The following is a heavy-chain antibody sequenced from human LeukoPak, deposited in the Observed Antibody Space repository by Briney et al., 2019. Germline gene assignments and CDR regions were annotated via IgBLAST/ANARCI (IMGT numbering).Heavy chain of an antibody. J-gene: IGHJ3*02. CDR2: IYYSGST. Sequence: SETLSLTGTVSGGSISSSSFYWGWIRQPPGKGLEWIGSIYYSGSTYYDPSLKSRVTISVDTSKNQFSLKLSSVTAADTAVYYCARDPRSEPYSSSWYKGAFDIWGQGTMVAVSS. D-gene: IGHD6-13*01. V-gene: IGHV4-39*07. CDR1: GGSISSSSFY. CDR3: ARDPRSEPYSSSWYKGAFDI.